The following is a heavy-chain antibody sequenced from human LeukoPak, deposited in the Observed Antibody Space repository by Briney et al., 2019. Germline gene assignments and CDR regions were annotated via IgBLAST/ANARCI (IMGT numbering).Heavy chain of an antibody. CDR1: GYTLTELS. V-gene: IGHV1-24*01. J-gene: IGHJ4*02. D-gene: IGHD3-22*01. Sequence: GASVKVSCKVSGYTLTELSMHWVRQAPGKGLELMGGFDPEDGETIYAQKFQGRVTMTEDTSTDTAYMELSSLRSEDTAVYYCATGGTASYDSSGYYGYWGQGTLVTVSS. CDR3: ATGGTASYDSSGYYGY. CDR2: FDPEDGET.